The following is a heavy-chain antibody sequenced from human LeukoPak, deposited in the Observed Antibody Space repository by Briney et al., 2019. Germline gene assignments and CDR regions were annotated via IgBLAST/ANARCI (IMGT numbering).Heavy chain of an antibody. Sequence: PGGSLRLSCEASGFSFSDNGMNWVRQAPGKGLEWISYISSSSSTIYYADSVKGRFTISRDNARNFLYLQMNSLRDEDTAIYFCARGRIAAVPGFDYWGQGTLVTVSS. CDR2: ISSSSSTI. CDR1: GFSFSDNG. J-gene: IGHJ4*02. D-gene: IGHD6-6*01. CDR3: ARGRIAAVPGFDY. V-gene: IGHV3-48*02.